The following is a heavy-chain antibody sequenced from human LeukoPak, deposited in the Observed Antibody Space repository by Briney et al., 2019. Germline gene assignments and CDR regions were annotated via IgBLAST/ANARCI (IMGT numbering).Heavy chain of an antibody. Sequence: PGGSLRLSCAASGFTFSSYAMHWVRQAPGQGLVWVSRIDSDGNRISYVDSVKGRFTISRDNAKNTLYLQMNSLRAEDTAVYYCAGGRDSTQLYFDSWGQGTLVTVSS. CDR3: AGGRDSTQLYFDS. J-gene: IGHJ4*02. D-gene: IGHD2-15*01. V-gene: IGHV3-74*01. CDR2: IDSDGNRI. CDR1: GFTFSSYA.